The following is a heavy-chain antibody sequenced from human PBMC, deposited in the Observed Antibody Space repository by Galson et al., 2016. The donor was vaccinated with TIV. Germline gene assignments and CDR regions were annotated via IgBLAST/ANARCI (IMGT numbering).Heavy chain of an antibody. CDR2: IYSGGST. CDR1: GFIVSSNY. CDR3: ARDRRHCGNECYLYYYYGMDV. Sequence: LRLSCAASGFIVSSNYMTWVRQAPGKGLEWVSLIYSGGSTSYADSVKGRFTISRDNSKNTVYLQMNSLRAEDTAVYYCARDRRHCGNECYLYYYYGMDVWGQGTTVTVSS. D-gene: IGHD2-21*01. J-gene: IGHJ6*02. V-gene: IGHV3-66*02.